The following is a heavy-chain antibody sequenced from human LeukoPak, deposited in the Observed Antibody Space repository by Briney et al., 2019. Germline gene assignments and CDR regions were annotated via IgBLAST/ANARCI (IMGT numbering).Heavy chain of an antibody. Sequence: SETLSLTCAVYGGSFSGYYWSWIRQPPGKGLEWIGEINHSGSTNYNPSLESRVTISVDTSKNQFSLKLSSVTAADTAVYYCARTLRYYYGSGSYSKRANWFDPWGQGTLVTVSS. V-gene: IGHV4-34*01. CDR1: GGSFSGYY. D-gene: IGHD3-10*01. J-gene: IGHJ5*02. CDR3: ARTLRYYYGSGSYSKRANWFDP. CDR2: INHSGST.